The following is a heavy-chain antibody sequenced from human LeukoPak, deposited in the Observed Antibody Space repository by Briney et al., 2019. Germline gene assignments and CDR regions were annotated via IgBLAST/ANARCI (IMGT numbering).Heavy chain of an antibody. D-gene: IGHD2-2*02. CDR2: INTNTGNP. V-gene: IGHV7-4-1*02. CDR1: GYTFTSYA. Sequence: GASVKVSCKASGYTFTSYAMNWVRQAPGQGLEWMGWINTNTGNPTYAQGFTGRFVFSLDTSVSTAYLQISSLKAEDTAVYYCARDLIPLVPAAIEYYYYMDVWGKGTTVTVSS. J-gene: IGHJ6*03. CDR3: ARDLIPLVPAAIEYYYYMDV.